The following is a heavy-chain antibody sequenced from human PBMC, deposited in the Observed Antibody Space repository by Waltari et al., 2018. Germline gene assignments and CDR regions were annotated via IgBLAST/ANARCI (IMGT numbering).Heavy chain of an antibody. V-gene: IGHV4-61*02. CDR2: IYTSGST. D-gene: IGHD3-16*02. J-gene: IGHJ6*03. Sequence: QVQLQESGPGLVKPSQTLSLTCTVSGGSISSGSYYWSWIRQPAGKGLEWIGRIYTSGSTNYNPPLKSRVTISVDTSKNQFSLKLSSVTAADTAVYYCARDNRLVWGSYRIYMDVWGKGTTVTVSS. CDR1: GGSISSGSYY. CDR3: ARDNRLVWGSYRIYMDV.